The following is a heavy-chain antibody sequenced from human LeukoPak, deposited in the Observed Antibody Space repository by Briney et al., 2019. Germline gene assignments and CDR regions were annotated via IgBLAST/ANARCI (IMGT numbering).Heavy chain of an antibody. V-gene: IGHV1-69*06. D-gene: IGHD3-22*01. J-gene: IGHJ4*02. CDR3: AGRAAYYYDSSGYYYFDY. Sequence: SVKVSCKASGGTFSSYAIGWVRQAPGQGLEWMGGIIPIFGTANYAQKFQGRVTITADKSTSTAYMELSSLRSEDTAVYYCAGRAAYYYDSSGYYYFDYWGQGTLVTVSS. CDR2: IIPIFGTA. CDR1: GGTFSSYA.